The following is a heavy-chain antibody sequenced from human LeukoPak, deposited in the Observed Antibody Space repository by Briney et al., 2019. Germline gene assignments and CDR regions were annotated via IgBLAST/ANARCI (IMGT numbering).Heavy chain of an antibody. Sequence: GGSLRLSCAASGFAFSSYAMSWVRQAPGKGLEWVSGIRDSGGRTYYADSVRGRFSISRDNSRNTLSLQMSSLRAEDTAVYYCAKARSLTCGGDCYQIDYWGQGTLVIVSS. D-gene: IGHD2-21*02. CDR3: AKARSLTCGGDCYQIDY. V-gene: IGHV3-23*01. CDR1: GFAFSSYA. CDR2: IRDSGGRT. J-gene: IGHJ4*02.